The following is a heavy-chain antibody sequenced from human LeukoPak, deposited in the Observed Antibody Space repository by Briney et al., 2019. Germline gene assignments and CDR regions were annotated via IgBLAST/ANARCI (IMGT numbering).Heavy chain of an antibody. V-gene: IGHV4-59*01. Sequence: SETLSLTCTVSGDSISSSHWSWIRQPPGKGLEWIGYIHYSGGTKYDPSLKSRVTISEDTSKNQFSLQLTSVTAADTAVYYCARGDSSGWYFINYWGQGTLVTVSS. CDR1: GDSISSSH. CDR2: IHYSGGT. J-gene: IGHJ4*02. CDR3: ARGDSSGWYFINY. D-gene: IGHD6-19*01.